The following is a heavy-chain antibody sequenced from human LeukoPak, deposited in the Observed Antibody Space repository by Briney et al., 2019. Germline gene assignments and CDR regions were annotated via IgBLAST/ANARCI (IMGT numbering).Heavy chain of an antibody. J-gene: IGHJ4*02. CDR3: ARRKAYRSSADY. D-gene: IGHD6-6*01. CDR1: GGSINNFY. Sequence: PSETLSLTCSVSGGSINNFYWSWIRQPPGKGLEWIGYIYYSGRTYYSPSLQSRITISVDTTKDQFSLHLASVTAADTAVYYCARRKAYRSSADYWGQGILVT. V-gene: IGHV4-59*01. CDR2: IYYSGRT.